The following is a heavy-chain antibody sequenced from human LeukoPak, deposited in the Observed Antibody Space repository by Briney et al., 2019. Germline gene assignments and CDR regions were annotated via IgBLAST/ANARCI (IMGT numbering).Heavy chain of an antibody. D-gene: IGHD6-19*01. CDR3: ARGLSVAVPGVFDY. CDR1: GFSFRSHW. V-gene: IGHV3-7*04. J-gene: IGHJ4*01. CDR2: IKADGCGK. Sequence: GGSLRLSCAASGFSFRSHWMNWVRQAPGKGLEWVANIKADGCGKYYVDSVKGRFTISRDNAKNSLYLQMISPRAEDTAVYYCARGLSVAVPGVFDYWGQEPWSPSPQ.